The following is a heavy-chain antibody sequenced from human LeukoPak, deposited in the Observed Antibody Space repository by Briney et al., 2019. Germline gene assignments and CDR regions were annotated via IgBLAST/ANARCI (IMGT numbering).Heavy chain of an antibody. CDR3: ARDSTTGTTGY. J-gene: IGHJ4*02. Sequence: GGSLRLSCAASGFTFSSYEMNWVRQAPGKGLEWVSYISSSGSTIYYADSVKGRFTISRDNAKNSLYLQMNSLRAEDTAVYYCARDSTTGTTGYWGQGTLVTVSS. V-gene: IGHV3-48*03. D-gene: IGHD1-1*01. CDR1: GFTFSSYE. CDR2: ISSSGSTI.